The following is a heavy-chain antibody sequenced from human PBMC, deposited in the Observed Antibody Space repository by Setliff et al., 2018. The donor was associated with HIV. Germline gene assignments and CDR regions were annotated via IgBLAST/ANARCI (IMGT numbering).Heavy chain of an antibody. CDR1: GESFSGFY. V-gene: IGHV4-34*01. CDR2: INHRGST. D-gene: IGHD5-12*01. J-gene: IGHJ4*02. CDR3: ASDISPDDGYNRLHYFDY. Sequence: LSLTCAVYGESFSGFYWTWIRQPPGKGLEWIGDINHRGSTYYNPSLKSRVTISVDTSKNQFSLRLNSVTAADTAVYYCASDISPDDGYNRLHYFDYWGQGTLVTVPQ.